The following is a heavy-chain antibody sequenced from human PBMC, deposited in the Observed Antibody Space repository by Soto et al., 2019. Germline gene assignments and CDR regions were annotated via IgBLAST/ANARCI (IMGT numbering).Heavy chain of an antibody. D-gene: IGHD3-10*01. Sequence: GESLKISCKGSGYSFTSYWIGWVRQMPGKGLEWMGIIYPGDSDTRYSPSFQGQVTISADKSISTAYLQWSSLKASDTAMYYCARITYYYGSGRTYYFDYWGQGTLVTVSS. CDR3: ARITYYYGSGRTYYFDY. V-gene: IGHV5-51*01. CDR1: GYSFTSYW. J-gene: IGHJ4*02. CDR2: IYPGDSDT.